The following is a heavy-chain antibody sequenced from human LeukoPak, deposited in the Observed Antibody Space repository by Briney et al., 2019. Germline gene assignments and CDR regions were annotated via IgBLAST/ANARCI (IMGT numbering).Heavy chain of an antibody. V-gene: IGHV3-48*02. Sequence: GGSLRLSCAASGFTFSSYSLNWVRQAPGKGLEWVSYISSSDNTIHYADSVKGRFTISRDNAKNSLYLEMNSLRDEDTAVYYCARVHRGYSYGRLDYWGQGTLVTVSS. D-gene: IGHD5-18*01. CDR3: ARVHRGYSYGRLDY. CDR2: ISSSDNTI. J-gene: IGHJ4*02. CDR1: GFTFSSYS.